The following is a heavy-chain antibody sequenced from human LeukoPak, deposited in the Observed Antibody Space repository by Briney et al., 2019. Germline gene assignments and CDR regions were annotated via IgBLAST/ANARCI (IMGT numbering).Heavy chain of an antibody. V-gene: IGHV4-39*07. CDR2: MYYTGGT. D-gene: IGHD3-22*01. J-gene: IGHJ3*02. CDR3: ARSISGYNYYAFDI. Sequence: PSETLSLTCIVSGGSISSSYHWAWIRQPPGKGLEWIGTMYYTGGTYYSPSLKNRLTISLNTSKKQFSLHLRSVTGADTAVYFCARSISGYNYYAFDIWGQGTMVTVSS. CDR1: GGSISSSYH.